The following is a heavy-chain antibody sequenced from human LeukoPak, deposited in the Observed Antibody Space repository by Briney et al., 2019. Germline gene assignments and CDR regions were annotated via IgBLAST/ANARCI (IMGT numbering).Heavy chain of an antibody. J-gene: IGHJ6*03. Sequence: PSETLSLTCTVSGASISGSSYYWGWIRQPPGKGLEWIGNIYYSGSTYYNPSLKSRVTISVDTSKKQFSLKLSSVTAADTAVYYCAGTINLRPYYMDVWGKGTTVTVSS. D-gene: IGHD2-8*01. CDR1: GASISGSSYY. CDR2: IYYSGST. CDR3: AGTINLRPYYMDV. V-gene: IGHV4-39*01.